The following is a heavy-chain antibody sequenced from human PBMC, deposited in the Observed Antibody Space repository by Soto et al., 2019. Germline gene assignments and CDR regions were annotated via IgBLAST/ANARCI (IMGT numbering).Heavy chain of an antibody. J-gene: IGHJ4*02. CDR2: VYYSGST. V-gene: IGHV4-59*08. CDR1: VGSISSHY. CDR3: ARLDGYDHYFAY. D-gene: IGHD5-12*01. Sequence: QVQLQGSGPGLVKPSETLSLTCTVSVGSISSHYWSWIRQPPGQGLECIGYVYYSGSTNYNPSLQSRVTISVDTSKSQFALRLSSVTAADTAVYFCARLDGYDHYFAYWGQGALVTVSS.